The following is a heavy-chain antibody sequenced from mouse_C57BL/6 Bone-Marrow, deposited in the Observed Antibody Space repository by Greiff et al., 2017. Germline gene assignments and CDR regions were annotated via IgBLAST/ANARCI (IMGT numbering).Heavy chain of an antibody. CDR2: IDPANGDT. CDR3: TTNYGRSYYDMDD. CDR1: GFNIKDDY. D-gene: IGHD1-1*01. Sequence: VQLQQSGAELVRPGASVKLSCTASGFNIKDDYMHWVKQRPEQGLEWIGWIDPANGDTEYASKFQGKATITADTSSNTAYLQLSSLTSEDTAVYYCTTNYGRSYYDMDDWGQGTSATVSS. J-gene: IGHJ4*01. V-gene: IGHV14-4*01.